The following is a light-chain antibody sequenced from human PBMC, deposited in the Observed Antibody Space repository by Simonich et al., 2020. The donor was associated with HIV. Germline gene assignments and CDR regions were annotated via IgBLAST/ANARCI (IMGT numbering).Light chain of an antibody. CDR3: STWDYSLSAVV. CDR1: GNNVGSYD. V-gene: IGLV1-44*01. Sequence: QSALTQEASVSGTVGQKVTLSCTGNGNNVGSYDVGWYQQISHGVPKSVMFGNSLPSGIADRFSDSKSGTTAPLTIAGLQPEDEAEYYCSTWDYSLSAVVFGGGTKLTVL. J-gene: IGLJ2*01. CDR2: GNS.